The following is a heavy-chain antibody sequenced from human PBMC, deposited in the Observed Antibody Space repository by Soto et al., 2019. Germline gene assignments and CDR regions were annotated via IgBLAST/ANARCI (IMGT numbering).Heavy chain of an antibody. CDR2: ISTAGNT. CDR1: GFTFSNYD. CDR3: ARGRDSGLYYFDY. J-gene: IGHJ4*02. D-gene: IGHD2-21*01. Sequence: EVQLVESGGDLVQPGGSLRLSCAASGFTFSNYDMHWFSQATGKGLEWVSTISTAGNTYSPGSVKGRFTISRENAKNSLYLQMNSLRVDDTAVYYCARGRDSGLYYFDYWGQGTLVTVSS. V-gene: IGHV3-13*01.